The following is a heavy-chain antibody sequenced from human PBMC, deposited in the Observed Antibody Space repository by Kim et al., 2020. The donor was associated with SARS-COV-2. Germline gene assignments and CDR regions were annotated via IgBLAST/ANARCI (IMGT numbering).Heavy chain of an antibody. J-gene: IGHJ6*02. V-gene: IGHV2-5*01. Sequence: KRDSPSLKSRLTITKDTAKNQVVLTMTNMDPVDTATYYCAHRTSIYGMDVWGQGTTVTVSS. CDR3: AHRTSIYGMDV. CDR2: K.